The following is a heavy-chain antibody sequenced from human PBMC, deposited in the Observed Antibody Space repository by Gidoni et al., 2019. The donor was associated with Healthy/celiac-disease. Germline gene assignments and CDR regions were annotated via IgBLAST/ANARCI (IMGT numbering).Heavy chain of an antibody. J-gene: IGHJ6*02. V-gene: IGHV3-23*01. CDR3: AKIRRADYDFWSGPDYYYYGMDV. CDR2: ISGSGGST. CDR1: GFTFSSYA. Sequence: EVQLLESGGGLVQPGGSLRLSCAASGFTFSSYAMSWVRQAPGKGLEWVSAISGSGGSTYYADSVKGRFTISRDNSKNTLYLQMNSLRAEDTAVYYCAKIRRADYDFWSGPDYYYYGMDVWGQGTTVTVSS. D-gene: IGHD3-3*01.